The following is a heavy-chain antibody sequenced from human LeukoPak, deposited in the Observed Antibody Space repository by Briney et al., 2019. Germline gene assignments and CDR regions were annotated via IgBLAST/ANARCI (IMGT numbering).Heavy chain of an antibody. CDR3: ARDSDSVYPPPKFDP. CDR1: GYTFSRSG. Sequence: ASVKISYKASGYTFSRSGISWLRQAPGQGLEWMGWINRNGKTNTAQKFQGRVTMTTDTSTTTAFMEVRSLTSDDTAVYYCARDSDSVYPPPKFDPWGQGTLVTVSS. D-gene: IGHD5/OR15-5a*01. CDR2: INRNGKT. V-gene: IGHV1-18*01. J-gene: IGHJ5*02.